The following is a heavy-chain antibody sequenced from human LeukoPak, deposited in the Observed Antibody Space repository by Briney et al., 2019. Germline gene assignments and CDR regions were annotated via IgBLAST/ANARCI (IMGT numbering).Heavy chain of an antibody. CDR3: ARGSRITMVRGVPTLDY. CDR1: GGSLSNYY. J-gene: IGHJ4*02. Sequence: SETLSLTCSVYGGSLSNYYWSWIRQPPGKGLEWIGEVTESGSTNYNPVFKSRVTISVDTSRNQFSLKLTSLTAADTAVYYCARGSRITMVRGVPTLDYWGQGTLVTASS. V-gene: IGHV4-34*01. D-gene: IGHD3-10*01. CDR2: VTESGST.